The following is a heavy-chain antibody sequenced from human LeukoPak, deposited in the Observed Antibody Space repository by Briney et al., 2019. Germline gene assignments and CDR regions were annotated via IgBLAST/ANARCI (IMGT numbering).Heavy chain of an antibody. Sequence: SVKVSCKASGGTFSSYAISWVRQAPGQGLEWMGRIIPILGMANYAQKFQGRVTITADKSTSTAYMELSSLRSEDTAVYYCARGVMAVAGTNYYYHGMDVWGQGTTVTVSS. D-gene: IGHD6-19*01. CDR1: GGTFSSYA. V-gene: IGHV1-69*04. CDR2: IIPILGMA. J-gene: IGHJ6*02. CDR3: ARGVMAVAGTNYYYHGMDV.